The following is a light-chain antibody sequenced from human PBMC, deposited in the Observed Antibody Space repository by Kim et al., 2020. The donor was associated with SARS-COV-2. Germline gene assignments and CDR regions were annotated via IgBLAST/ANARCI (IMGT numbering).Light chain of an antibody. Sequence: SYELTQPPSVSVAPGKTARITCGGNNIGSKSVYWYQQKPGQAPVLVIYYDSDRPSGIPERFSGSNSGNTATLTISRVEAGDEADYYCQVWDSSSDHLVFGGGTQLTVL. CDR3: QVWDSSSDHLV. J-gene: IGLJ3*02. CDR1: NIGSKS. CDR2: YDS. V-gene: IGLV3-21*04.